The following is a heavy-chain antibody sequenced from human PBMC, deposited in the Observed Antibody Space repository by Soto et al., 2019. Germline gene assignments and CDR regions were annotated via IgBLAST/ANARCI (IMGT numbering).Heavy chain of an antibody. Sequence: ASVKVSCKASGYTFTSYDINWVRQATGQGXEWMGWMNPNSGNTGYAQKFQGRVTMTRNTSISTAYMELSSLRSEDTAVYYCARGGAGILTGYYMGNYYYGMDVWGQGTTVTVSS. D-gene: IGHD3-9*01. V-gene: IGHV1-8*01. J-gene: IGHJ6*02. CDR3: ARGGAGILTGYYMGNYYYGMDV. CDR2: MNPNSGNT. CDR1: GYTFTSYD.